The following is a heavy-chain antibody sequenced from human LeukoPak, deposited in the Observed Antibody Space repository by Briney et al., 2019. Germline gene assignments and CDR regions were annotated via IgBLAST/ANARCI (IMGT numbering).Heavy chain of an antibody. CDR3: ARKYSGSENWFDP. CDR1: GGYISSYY. V-gene: IGHV4-59*08. D-gene: IGHD1-26*01. Sequence: KSSETLSLTCTVSGGYISSYYWSWIRQPPGEGLEWIGYVYYTGSTNYNPSLKSRVTISVDTSKNQFSLKLSSVTAADTAVYYCARKYSGSENWFDPWGQGTLVTVSS. J-gene: IGHJ5*02. CDR2: VYYTGST.